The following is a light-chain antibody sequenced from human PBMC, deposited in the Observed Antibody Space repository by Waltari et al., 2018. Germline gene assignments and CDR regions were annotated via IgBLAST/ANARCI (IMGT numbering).Light chain of an antibody. CDR2: EGS. J-gene: IGLJ1*01. V-gene: IGLV2-23*01. Sequence: QSALTQPASVSGSPGQSITISCTGTSSDVGSYNLVSWYQQPPGKAPKLMICEGSKRPSGVSDRFSGSKSGNTASLTISGLQAEDEADYYCCSYAGSSTYVFGTGTKVTVL. CDR3: CSYAGSSTYV. CDR1: SSDVGSYNL.